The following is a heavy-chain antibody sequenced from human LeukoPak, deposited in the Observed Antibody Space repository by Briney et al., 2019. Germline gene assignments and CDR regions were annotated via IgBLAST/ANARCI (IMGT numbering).Heavy chain of an antibody. V-gene: IGHV4-38-2*02. CDR1: GYSITSDDW. D-gene: IGHD3-10*01. CDR2: IHHSGGT. Sequence: PSETLSLTCSVSGYSITSDDWWAWSRQSPEKGLEWIASIHHSGGTYYNPSFKSRATISVDTSKNQFSLKLSSVTAADTAVYYCARVNGYYYGSGSYYNPPYYFDYWGQGTLVTVSS. J-gene: IGHJ4*02. CDR3: ARVNGYYYGSGSYYNPPYYFDY.